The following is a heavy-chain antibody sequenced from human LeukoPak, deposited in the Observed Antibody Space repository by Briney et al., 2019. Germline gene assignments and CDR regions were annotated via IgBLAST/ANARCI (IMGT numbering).Heavy chain of an antibody. CDR2: IIPIFGIA. CDR3: ARMGYGGAAAGSWFDP. D-gene: IGHD4-23*01. V-gene: IGHV1-69*04. J-gene: IGHJ5*02. Sequence: GASVKVSCKASGGTFSSYAISWVRQAPGQGLEWMRRIIPIFGIANYAQKFQGRVTITADKSTSTAYMELSSLRSEDTAVYYCARMGYGGAAAGSWFDPWGQGTLVTVSS. CDR1: GGTFSSYA.